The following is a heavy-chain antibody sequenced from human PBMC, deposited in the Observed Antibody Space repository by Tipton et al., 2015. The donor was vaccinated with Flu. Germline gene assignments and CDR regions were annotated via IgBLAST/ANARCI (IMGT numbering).Heavy chain of an antibody. D-gene: IGHD3-16*01. CDR2: IYYSGSI. Sequence: LRLSCTVPGGSISSHYWSWIRQPPGKGLEWIGYIYYSGSISYNPSLKSRVTISVDTSKNQFSLKLSSVTAADTAVYYCAREWGDAFDIWGQGTMVTVSS. V-gene: IGHV4-59*11. CDR3: AREWGDAFDI. J-gene: IGHJ3*02. CDR1: GGSISSHY.